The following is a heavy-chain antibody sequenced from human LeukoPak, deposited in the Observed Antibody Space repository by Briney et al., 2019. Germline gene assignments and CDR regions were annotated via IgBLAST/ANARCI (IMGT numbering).Heavy chain of an antibody. J-gene: IGHJ4*02. CDR1: GFTFSSYE. CDR2: ISGSGTYT. Sequence: GGSLRLSCAASGFTFSSYEMNWVRQTPGKGLEWVSGISGSGTYTYYADSVKGRFTISRDNSKNMLYLQMNSLRAEDTAVFYCAKDQRLRPQYYFDSWGQGTLVTVSS. V-gene: IGHV3-23*01. CDR3: AKDQRLRPQYYFDS.